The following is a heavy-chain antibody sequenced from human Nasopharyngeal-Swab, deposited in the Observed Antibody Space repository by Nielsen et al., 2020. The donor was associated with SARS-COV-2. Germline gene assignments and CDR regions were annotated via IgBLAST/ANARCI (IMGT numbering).Heavy chain of an antibody. CDR3: ASHDYGDYGVVDY. D-gene: IGHD4-17*01. V-gene: IGHV4-39*01. J-gene: IGHJ4*02. CDR2: INYSGST. Sequence: IGRCPGKGLGWLGSINYSGSTYYNPSLKSRVTISVDTSKNQFSLKLSSVTAADTAVYYCASHDYGDYGVVDYWGQGTLVTVSS.